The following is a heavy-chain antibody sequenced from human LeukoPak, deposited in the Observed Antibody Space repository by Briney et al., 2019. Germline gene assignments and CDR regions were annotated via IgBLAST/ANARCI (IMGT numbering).Heavy chain of an antibody. V-gene: IGHV3-30*02. J-gene: IGHJ5*02. Sequence: PGGSLRLSCAASGFTFSSYGMHWVRQAPGKGQEWVAVIWYDGSNKYYADSVKGRFTISRDNSKNTLYLQMNSLRAEDTAVYYCAKGPTYQPSNWFDPWGPGTLVTVSS. CDR3: AKGPTYQPSNWFDP. CDR1: GFTFSSYG. CDR2: IWYDGSNK. D-gene: IGHD2-2*01.